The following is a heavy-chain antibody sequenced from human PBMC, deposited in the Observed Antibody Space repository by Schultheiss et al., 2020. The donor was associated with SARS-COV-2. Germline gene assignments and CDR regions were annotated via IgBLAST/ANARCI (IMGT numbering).Heavy chain of an antibody. J-gene: IGHJ6*03. CDR2: VYYNGST. CDR1: GASISSYY. D-gene: IGHD3-16*01. Sequence: SETLSLTCTVSGASISSYYWSWIRQPPGKGLEWIGYVYYNGSTNYNPSLKSRVTISVDTSKNQFSLKLSSVTAADTAVYYCAGGFAYYYYYYYMDVWGKGTTVTVSS. CDR3: AGGFAYYYYYYYMDV. V-gene: IGHV4-59*08.